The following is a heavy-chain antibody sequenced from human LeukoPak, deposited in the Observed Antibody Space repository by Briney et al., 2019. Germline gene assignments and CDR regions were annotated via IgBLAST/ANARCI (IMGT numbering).Heavy chain of an antibody. J-gene: IGHJ5*02. CDR3: ARDRSSTATGWFDP. Sequence: GGSLRLSCAASGFTFSSYGMSWVRQAPGKGLEWVSSISSYSRAIFYADSVKGRFTISRDNAIDSLYLQMNSLRDEDTAVYYCARDRSSTATGWFDPWGQGTPVTVSS. D-gene: IGHD6-13*01. CDR1: GFTFSSYG. V-gene: IGHV3-48*02. CDR2: ISSYSRAI.